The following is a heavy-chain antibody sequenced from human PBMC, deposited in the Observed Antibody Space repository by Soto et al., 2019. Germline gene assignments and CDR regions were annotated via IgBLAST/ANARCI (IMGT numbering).Heavy chain of an antibody. CDR1: GYTFTSYY. CDR3: ARDCRYDYGDYVVFDY. D-gene: IGHD4-17*01. Sequence: ASVKVSCKASGYTFTSYYMHWVRQAPGQGLEWMGIINPSGGSTSYARKFQGRVTMTRDTSTSTVYMELSSLRSEDTAVYYCARDCRYDYGDYVVFDYWGRGTLVTVS. J-gene: IGHJ4*02. V-gene: IGHV1-46*01. CDR2: INPSGGST.